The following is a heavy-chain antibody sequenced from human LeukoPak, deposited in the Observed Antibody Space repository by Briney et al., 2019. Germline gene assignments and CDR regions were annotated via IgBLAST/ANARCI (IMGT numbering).Heavy chain of an antibody. D-gene: IGHD3-3*01. J-gene: IGHJ4*02. V-gene: IGHV1-2*02. CDR3: ARDISHPRNYDLWSGSHSYYFDY. CDR2: INPNSGGT. Sequence: GASVKVSCKASGYTFTGYYMHWVRQAPGQGLEWMGWINPNSGGTNYAQKLQGRVTMTTDTSTSTAYMELRSLRSDDTAVYYCARDISHPRNYDLWSGSHSYYFDYWGQGTLVTVSS. CDR1: GYTFTGYY.